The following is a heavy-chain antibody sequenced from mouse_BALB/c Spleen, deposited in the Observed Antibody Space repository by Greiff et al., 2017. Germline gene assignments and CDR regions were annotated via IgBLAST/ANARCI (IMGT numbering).Heavy chain of an antibody. CDR2: INPGSGGT. V-gene: IGHV1-54*01. Sequence: VQLQQSGAELVRPGTSVKVSCKASGYAFTNYLIEWVKQRPGQGLEWIGVINPGSGGTNYNEKFKGKATLTADKSSSTAYMQLSSLTSDDSAVYFCAREDYDGYFDYWGQGTTLTVSS. D-gene: IGHD2-4*01. J-gene: IGHJ2*01. CDR3: AREDYDGYFDY. CDR1: GYAFTNYL.